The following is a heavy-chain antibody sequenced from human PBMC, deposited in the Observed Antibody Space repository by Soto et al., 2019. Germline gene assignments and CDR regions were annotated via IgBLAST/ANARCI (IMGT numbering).Heavy chain of an antibody. CDR2: IIPISGTA. J-gene: IGHJ6*02. D-gene: IGHD2-2*01. Sequence: SVKVSCKASGGTFSSYAISWVRQAPGQGLEWMGGIIPISGTANYAQKFQGRVTITADESTSTAYMELSSLRSEDTAVYYCARSQGSSTSLEIYYYYYYGMDVWGQGPTVTVSS. CDR3: ARSQGSSTSLEIYYYYYYGMDV. CDR1: GGTFSSYA. V-gene: IGHV1-69*13.